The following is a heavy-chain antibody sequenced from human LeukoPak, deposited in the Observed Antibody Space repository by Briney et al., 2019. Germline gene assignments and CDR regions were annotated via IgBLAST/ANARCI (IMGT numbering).Heavy chain of an antibody. CDR3: ATSRVAGTWY. Sequence: FSSYGMXWVRQAXGXGLEWVSAIIGSGGSTYYADSVKGRFTISRDNSKNTLYLQMNSLRAEDTAVYYCATSRVAGTWYWGQGTLVTVSS. CDR2: IIGSGGST. J-gene: IGHJ4*02. D-gene: IGHD6-19*01. CDR1: FSSYG. V-gene: IGHV3-23*01.